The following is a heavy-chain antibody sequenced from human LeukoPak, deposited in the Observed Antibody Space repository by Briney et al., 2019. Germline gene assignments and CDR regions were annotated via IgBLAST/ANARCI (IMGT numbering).Heavy chain of an antibody. J-gene: IGHJ6*02. CDR1: GFTFSSYA. D-gene: IGHD3-3*01. V-gene: IGHV3-30-3*01. CDR2: ISYDGSNK. Sequence: GGSLRLSCAASGFTFSSYAMHWVRQAPGKGLEWVAVISYDGSNKYYADSVKGRFTISRDNSKNTLYLQMNSLRAEDTAVYYCARDLGITIFGVVIYGMDVWGQGTTVTVS. CDR3: ARDLGITIFGVVIYGMDV.